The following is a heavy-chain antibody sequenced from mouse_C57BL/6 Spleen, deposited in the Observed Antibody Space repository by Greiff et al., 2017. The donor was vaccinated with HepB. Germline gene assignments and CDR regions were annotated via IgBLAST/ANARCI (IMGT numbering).Heavy chain of an antibody. Sequence: EVQLQQSGGDLVKPGGSLKLSCAASGFTFSSYAMSWVRQTPDKRLEWVATISSGGSYTYYPDSVKGRFTISRDNAKNTLYLQMSSLKSEDTAMYYCATSYDGYPYYFDYWGQGTTLTVSS. V-gene: IGHV5-6*01. J-gene: IGHJ2*01. D-gene: IGHD2-3*01. CDR1: GFTFSSYA. CDR2: ISSGGSYT. CDR3: ATSYDGYPYYFDY.